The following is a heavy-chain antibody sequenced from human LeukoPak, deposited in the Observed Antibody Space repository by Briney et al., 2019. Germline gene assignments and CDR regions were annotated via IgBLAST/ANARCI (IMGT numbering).Heavy chain of an antibody. V-gene: IGHV3-15*01. J-gene: IGHJ4*02. CDR2: IKSKTDGGTT. CDR1: GFTFSNAW. Sequence: GGSLTLSCPASGFTFSNAWMNWLRQPPAKGLEWVGRIKSKTDGGTTDYAPRVKGRFILSRDDSKNTLYLQMSSLKTEDTAVYYCTTGPPDYYGSGSYLDYWGQGTLVTVSS. CDR3: TTGPPDYYGSGSYLDY. D-gene: IGHD3-10*01.